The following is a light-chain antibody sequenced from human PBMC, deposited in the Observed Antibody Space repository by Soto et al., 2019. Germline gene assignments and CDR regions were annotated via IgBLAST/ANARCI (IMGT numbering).Light chain of an antibody. CDR1: QTISSW. Sequence: IQMTQSPSTLSGSLGDRGTITWRASQTISSWLAWYQQKPGKAPKLLIYKASTFKSGVPSRFSASGSGTEFTLTISSLKNDDFATYYCQHYNSYSEAFGQGTKVDIK. V-gene: IGKV1-5*03. CDR3: QHYNSYSEA. CDR2: KAS. J-gene: IGKJ1*01.